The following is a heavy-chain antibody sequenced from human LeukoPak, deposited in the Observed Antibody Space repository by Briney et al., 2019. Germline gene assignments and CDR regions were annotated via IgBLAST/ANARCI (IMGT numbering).Heavy chain of an antibody. J-gene: IGHJ3*01. V-gene: IGHV1-46*01. Sequence: GASVTVSCKASGYTFTNSYIHWVRQAPGQVLEWMGLINPDGGNTNYAQDFQGRVTLTRDTSTSTVYMELSSLRSEDTAIYYCARIRDGYNDAYDLWGQGTVVTVPS. CDR1: GYTFTNSY. CDR2: INPDGGNT. D-gene: IGHD5-24*01. CDR3: ARIRDGYNDAYDL.